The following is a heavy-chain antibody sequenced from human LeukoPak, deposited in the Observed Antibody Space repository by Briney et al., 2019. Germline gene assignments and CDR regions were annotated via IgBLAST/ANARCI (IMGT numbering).Heavy chain of an antibody. J-gene: IGHJ6*02. CDR1: GGSISSYY. D-gene: IGHD3-9*01. V-gene: IGHV4-59*01. CDR2: IYYIGNT. CDR3: ARVLGYYDILTGPNYYGMDV. Sequence: SEALSLTCTVSGGSISSYYWSWIRQPPGKGLEWIGYIYYIGNTNYNPSLKSRVTISVDTSKNQFSLKLSSVTAADTAVYYCARVLGYYDILTGPNYYGMDVWGQGTTVTVSS.